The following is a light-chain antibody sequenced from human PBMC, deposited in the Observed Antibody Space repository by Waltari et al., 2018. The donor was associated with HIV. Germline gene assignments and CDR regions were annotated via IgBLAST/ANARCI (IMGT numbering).Light chain of an antibody. J-gene: IGLJ1*01. CDR1: TSTVGNNF. Sequence: QSVMTQPPSASGTLGQRVTIACSGTTSTVGNNFVSWYQQLPGTAPKLLSYRDNQRPSGVPDRCSGSKSGASASLAISGLRSEDEGDYHCATWDVSLGASYVFGAGTKVTVL. V-gene: IGLV1-47*01. CDR2: RDN. CDR3: ATWDVSLGASYV.